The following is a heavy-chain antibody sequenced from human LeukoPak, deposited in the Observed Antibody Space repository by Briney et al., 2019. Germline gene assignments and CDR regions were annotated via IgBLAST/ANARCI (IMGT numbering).Heavy chain of an antibody. CDR3: ARDLGGYSYGYPRDAFDI. Sequence: KPGGSLRLSCAASGFTFSDYYMSWIRQAPGKGLEWVSYISSSGSTIYYADSVKGRFTISRDNAKNSLYLQMNSLRAEDTAVYYCARDLGGYSYGYPRDAFDIWGQGTMVTVSS. CDR1: GFTFSDYY. D-gene: IGHD5-18*01. CDR2: ISSSGSTI. V-gene: IGHV3-11*01. J-gene: IGHJ3*02.